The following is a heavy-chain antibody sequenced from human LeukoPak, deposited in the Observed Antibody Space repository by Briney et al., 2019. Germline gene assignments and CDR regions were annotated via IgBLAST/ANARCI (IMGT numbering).Heavy chain of an antibody. Sequence: SETLSLTCAVSGGSISSYYWSWIRQPPGKGLEWIGYIYYSGSTNYNPSLKSRVTISVDTSKNQFSLKLSSVTAADTAVYYCARSSSWYEMDYWGQGTLVTVSS. V-gene: IGHV4-59*01. D-gene: IGHD6-13*01. CDR3: ARSSSWYEMDY. CDR2: IYYSGST. CDR1: GGSISSYY. J-gene: IGHJ4*02.